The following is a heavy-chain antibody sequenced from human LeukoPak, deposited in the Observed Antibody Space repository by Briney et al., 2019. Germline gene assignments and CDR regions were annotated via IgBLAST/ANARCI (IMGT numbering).Heavy chain of an antibody. CDR2: FIHSGSI. V-gene: IGHV4-34*12. D-gene: IGHD6-19*01. CDR3: ARVEQLQEVVDAFDI. J-gene: IGHJ3*02. Sequence: MPSETLSLTCGVSGGSFSGYYWSWIRQSPGKGLEWIGEFIHSGSINYNPSLKSRVTISLDTSTNHFSLKLSSVTAADTAVYYCARVEQLQEVVDAFDIWGQGTMVTVSS. CDR1: GGSFSGYY.